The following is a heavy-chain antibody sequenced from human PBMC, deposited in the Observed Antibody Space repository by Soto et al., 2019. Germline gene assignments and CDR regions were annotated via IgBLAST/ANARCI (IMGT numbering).Heavy chain of an antibody. CDR3: ARADYCSSTSCYRYYYYGMDV. J-gene: IGHJ6*02. Sequence: GGSLRLSCAASGFTFSSYAMHWVRQAPGKGLEWVAVISYDGSNKYYADSVKGRFTISRDNSKNTLYLQMNSLRAEDTAVYYCARADYCSSTSCYRYYYYGMDVRGQGTTVTVSS. CDR1: GFTFSSYA. D-gene: IGHD2-2*02. CDR2: ISYDGSNK. V-gene: IGHV3-30-3*01.